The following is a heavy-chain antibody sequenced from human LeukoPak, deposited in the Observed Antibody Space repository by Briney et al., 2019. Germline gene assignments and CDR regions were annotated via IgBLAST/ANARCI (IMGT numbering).Heavy chain of an antibody. Sequence: GGSLRLSCAASGFTVSSNYMSWVRQAPGKGLEWVSAISGSGGSTYYADSVKGRFTISRDNSKNTLYLQMNSLRAEDTAVYYCAKIPFPIFGVVIYFDYWGQGTLVTVSS. CDR3: AKIPFPIFGVVIYFDY. V-gene: IGHV3-23*01. J-gene: IGHJ4*02. CDR2: ISGSGGST. D-gene: IGHD3-3*01. CDR1: GFTVSSNY.